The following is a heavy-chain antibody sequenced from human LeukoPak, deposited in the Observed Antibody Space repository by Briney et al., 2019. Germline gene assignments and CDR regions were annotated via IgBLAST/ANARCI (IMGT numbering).Heavy chain of an antibody. CDR2: IYYSGST. Sequence: SETLSLTCTVSGGSISSSSYYWGWIRQPPGKGLEWIGSIYYSGSTYYNPSLKSRVTISVDTSKNQFSLKLSSVTAADTAVYYCARVITMVRGVIYWYFDLWGRGTLVTVSS. CDR1: GGSISSSSYY. J-gene: IGHJ2*01. D-gene: IGHD3-10*01. V-gene: IGHV4-39*07. CDR3: ARVITMVRGVIYWYFDL.